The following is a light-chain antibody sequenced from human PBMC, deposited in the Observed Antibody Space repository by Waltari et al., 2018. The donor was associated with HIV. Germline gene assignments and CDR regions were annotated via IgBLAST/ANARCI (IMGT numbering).Light chain of an antibody. CDR3: CSYGGRRI. J-gene: IGLJ2*01. CDR2: DVS. CDR1: SSDIGVYNY. Sequence: QSALTQPRSVSGSPGQSVTISCPGTSSDIGVYNYVPWYQQHAGKAPKLVLYDVSKRPSGVPDRFSGSKSGNTASLTISGLQPEDEADYHCCSYGGRRIFAGGTKLTVL. V-gene: IGLV2-11*01.